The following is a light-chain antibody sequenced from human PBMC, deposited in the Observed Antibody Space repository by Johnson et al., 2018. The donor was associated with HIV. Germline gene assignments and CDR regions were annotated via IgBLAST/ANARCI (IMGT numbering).Light chain of an antibody. CDR2: DHN. CDR3: GTWDSSLSAAYV. J-gene: IGLJ1*01. CDR1: SSNIGNNY. V-gene: IGLV1-51*01. Sequence: QSVLTQPPSVSAAPGQKVTISCSGSSSNIGNNYVSWYQQLPGTAPKLLIYDHNKRPSGIPDRFSGSKSGTSATLGITGLQTGDEADYYCGTWDSSLSAAYVFGTGTKVTVL.